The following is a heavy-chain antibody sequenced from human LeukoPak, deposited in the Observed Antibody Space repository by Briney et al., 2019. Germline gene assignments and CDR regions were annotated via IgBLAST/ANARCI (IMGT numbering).Heavy chain of an antibody. J-gene: IGHJ4*02. V-gene: IGHV1-2*06. D-gene: IGHD2-2*01. CDR1: GYTFSDYY. CDR3: ARQLETTSWFDY. Sequence: ASVKVSCKASGYTFSDYYLHWVRLAPGQGLEWMGRISPNSGGTDYAQKFQGNVTMTRDASISTVYMDLNRLRSDDTAIYYCARQLETTSWFDYWGQGTLVIVSS. CDR2: ISPNSGGT.